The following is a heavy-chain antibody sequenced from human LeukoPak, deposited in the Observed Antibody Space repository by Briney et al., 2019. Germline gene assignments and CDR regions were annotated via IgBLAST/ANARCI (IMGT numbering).Heavy chain of an antibody. V-gene: IGHV3-21*01. D-gene: IGHD1-14*01. CDR1: GFTFSSYS. CDR2: ISGSSSYI. J-gene: IGHJ4*02. Sequence: PGGSLRLSCAASGFTFSSYSMNWVRQAPGKGLEWVSFISGSSSYIYYGGSVKGRFTISRDNAKNSLYLQMNSLRAEDTAVYYCARDSRVFNNLMTDYWGQGILVTVSS. CDR3: ARDSRVFNNLMTDY.